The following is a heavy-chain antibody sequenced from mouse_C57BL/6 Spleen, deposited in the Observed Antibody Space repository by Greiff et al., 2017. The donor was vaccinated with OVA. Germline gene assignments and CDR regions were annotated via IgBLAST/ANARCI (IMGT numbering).Heavy chain of an antibody. D-gene: IGHD1-1*01. CDR3: ARSRVTTVVADY. CDR1: GYAFSSYW. CDR2: IYPGDGDT. Sequence: QVHVKQSGAELVKPGASVKISCKASGYAFSSYWMNWVKQRPGKGLEWIGQIYPGDGDTNYNGKFKGKATLTADKSSSTAYMQLSSLTSEDSAVYFCARSRVTTVVADYWGQGTTLTVSS. V-gene: IGHV1-80*01. J-gene: IGHJ2*01.